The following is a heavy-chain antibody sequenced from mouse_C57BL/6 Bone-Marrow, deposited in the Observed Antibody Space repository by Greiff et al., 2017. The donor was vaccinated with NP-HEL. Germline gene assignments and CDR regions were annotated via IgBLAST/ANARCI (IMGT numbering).Heavy chain of an antibody. V-gene: IGHV1-26*01. J-gene: IGHJ2*01. Sequence: EVQLQQSGPELVKPGASVKISCKASGYTFTDYYMNWVKQSHGKSLEWIGDINPNNGGTSYNQKFKGKATLTVDKSSSTAYMELRSLTSEDSAVYYCAREEGTTVAATGDYWGQGTTLTVSS. CDR3: AREEGTTVAATGDY. CDR1: GYTFTDYY. D-gene: IGHD1-1*01. CDR2: INPNNGGT.